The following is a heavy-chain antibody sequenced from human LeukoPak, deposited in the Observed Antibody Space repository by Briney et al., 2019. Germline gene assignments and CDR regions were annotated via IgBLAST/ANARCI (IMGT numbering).Heavy chain of an antibody. V-gene: IGHV1-2*02. CDR3: ARDRVGSGWPRPFYFEF. D-gene: IGHD6-19*01. CDR2: INPNTGAT. CDR1: GYTFTGYC. J-gene: IGHJ4*02. Sequence: ASVKVSCKPSGYTFTGYCLHWVRQAPGQALEWMGWINPNTGATVYAQNFQGRVTMSRDTSISTAYMDLSSLRSDHTAVYYCARDRVGSGWPRPFYFEFWGQGTLVTVSS.